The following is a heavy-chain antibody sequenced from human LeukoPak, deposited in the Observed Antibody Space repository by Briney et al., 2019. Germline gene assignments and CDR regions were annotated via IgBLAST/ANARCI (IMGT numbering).Heavy chain of an antibody. V-gene: IGHV4-39*07. J-gene: IGHJ4*02. Sequence: PSETLSLTCTVSGGSISSSSYYWGWIRQPPGKGLEWIGSIYYSGSTYYNPSLKSRVTISVDTSKNQFSLKLSSVTAADTAVYYCARTRSYSAYYFDYWGQGTLVTVSS. D-gene: IGHD3-10*01. CDR3: ARTRSYSAYYFDY. CDR1: GGSISSSSYY. CDR2: IYYSGST.